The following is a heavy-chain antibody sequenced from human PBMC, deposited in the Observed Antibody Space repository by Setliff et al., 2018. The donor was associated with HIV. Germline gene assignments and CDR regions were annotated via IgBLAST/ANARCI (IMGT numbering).Heavy chain of an antibody. CDR1: GYTFTSYG. CDR3: ARVAWYYSFWSGLGDAFDI. J-gene: IGHJ3*02. Sequence: ASVKVSCKASGYTFTSYGISWVRQAPGQGLEWMGWISAYSGNTNYAQKLQGRVTMTTDTSTSTAYMELRSLISDDTAVYYCARVAWYYSFWSGLGDAFDIWGQGTMVTVSS. V-gene: IGHV1-18*01. CDR2: ISAYSGNT. D-gene: IGHD3-3*01.